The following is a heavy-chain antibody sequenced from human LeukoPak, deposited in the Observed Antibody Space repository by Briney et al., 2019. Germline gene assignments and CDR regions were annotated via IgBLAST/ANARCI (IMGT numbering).Heavy chain of an antibody. CDR3: AKDLYSSDSAYYFDY. Sequence: GGSLRLSCAASGFTFSSYAMTWVRQAPGKGLEWVSAISGSGGSTYYADSVKGRFTISRDNSKNTLYLQMNSLRAEDTAVYYCAKDLYSSDSAYYFDYWGQGTLVTVSS. J-gene: IGHJ4*02. D-gene: IGHD6-19*01. V-gene: IGHV3-23*01. CDR2: ISGSGGST. CDR1: GFTFSSYA.